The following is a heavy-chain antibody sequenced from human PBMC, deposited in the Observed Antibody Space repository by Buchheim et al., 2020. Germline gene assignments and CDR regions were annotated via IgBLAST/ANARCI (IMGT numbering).Heavy chain of an antibody. J-gene: IGHJ6*03. CDR3: ARSGEHLYYYMDL. V-gene: IGHV3-33*01. CDR1: GFTFTSYG. Sequence: QVQLVESGGGVVQPGRSLRLSCAASGFTFTSYGMNWVRQAPGKGLERVADIWYDGKSTSYADSVEGRFTISRDNSKNKLYLQMKSLRAEDTAVYYCARSGEHLYYYMDLWGKGTT. D-gene: IGHD1-14*01. CDR2: IWYDGKST.